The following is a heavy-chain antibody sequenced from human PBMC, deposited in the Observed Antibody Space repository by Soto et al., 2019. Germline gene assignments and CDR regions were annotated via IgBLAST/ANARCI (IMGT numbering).Heavy chain of an antibody. CDR3: AKLGYSSAWYGYMDV. D-gene: IGHD6-19*01. J-gene: IGHJ6*03. Sequence: GGSLRLSCAASGFTFGSYAMSWVRQAPGKGLEWVSGISGSGGSTYYADSVKGRFTISRDNSKNTLYLQMNSLRAEDTAVYYCAKLGYSSAWYGYMDVWGKGTTVTVSS. CDR2: ISGSGGST. CDR1: GFTFGSYA. V-gene: IGHV3-23*01.